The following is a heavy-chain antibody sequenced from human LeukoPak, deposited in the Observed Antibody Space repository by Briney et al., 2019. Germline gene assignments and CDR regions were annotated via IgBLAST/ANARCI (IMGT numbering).Heavy chain of an antibody. CDR3: ARDYCSGGSCLD. CDR1: GFTFSSYG. J-gene: IGHJ4*02. Sequence: PGGSLRLSCAASGFTFSSYGMHWVRQAPGKGLEWVAVISYDGSNKYYADSVKGRFTISRDNSKNTLYLQMNSLRAEDTAVYYCARDYCSGGSCLDWGQGTLVTVSS. CDR2: ISYDGSNK. V-gene: IGHV3-30*03. D-gene: IGHD2-15*01.